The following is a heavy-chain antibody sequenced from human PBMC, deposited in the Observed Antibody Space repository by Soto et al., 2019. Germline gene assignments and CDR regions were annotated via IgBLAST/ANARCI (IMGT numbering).Heavy chain of an antibody. CDR3: AKDRNLKGDYCSSTSCPPQYYYGMDV. V-gene: IGHV3-30*18. CDR1: GFTFSSYG. Sequence: PGGSLRLSCAASGFTFSSYGMHWVRQAPGKGLEWVAVISYDGSNKYYADSVKGRFTISRDNSKNTLYLQMNSLRAEDTAVYYCAKDRNLKGDYCSSTSCPPQYYYGMDVWGQGTTVTVSS. CDR2: ISYDGSNK. J-gene: IGHJ6*02. D-gene: IGHD2-2*01.